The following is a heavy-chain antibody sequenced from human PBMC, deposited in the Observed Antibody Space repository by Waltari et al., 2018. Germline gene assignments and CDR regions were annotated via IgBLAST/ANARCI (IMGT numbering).Heavy chain of an antibody. CDR2: IKQDGSEK. Sequence: EVQLVESGGGLVQPGGSLRLSCAASGFTFSSYWMSWVRQAPGTRLAWGANIKQDGSEKYYVDSVKGRFTISRDNAKNSLYLQMNSLRAEDTAVYYCARGPNDSGWYEGWWGYYYYMDVWGKGTTVTVSS. CDR3: ARGPNDSGWYEGWWGYYYYMDV. D-gene: IGHD6-19*01. V-gene: IGHV3-7*01. CDR1: GFTFSSYW. J-gene: IGHJ6*03.